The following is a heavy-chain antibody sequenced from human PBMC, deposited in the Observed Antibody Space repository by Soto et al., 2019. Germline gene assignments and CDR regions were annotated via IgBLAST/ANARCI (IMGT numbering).Heavy chain of an antibody. J-gene: IGHJ5*02. Sequence: SETLSLTCTVSGGSISSYYWSWIRQPPGKGLEWIGYIYYSGSTNYNPSLKSRVTISVDTSKNQFSLKLSSVTAADTAAYYCAKSLSVTTTWFDAWGQGSQVTVSS. CDR1: GGSISSYY. CDR3: AKSLSVTTTWFDA. CDR2: IYYSGST. V-gene: IGHV4-59*01. D-gene: IGHD4-17*01.